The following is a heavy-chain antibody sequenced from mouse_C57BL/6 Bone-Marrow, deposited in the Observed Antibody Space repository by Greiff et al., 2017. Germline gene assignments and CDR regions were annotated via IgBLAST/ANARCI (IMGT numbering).Heavy chain of an antibody. V-gene: IGHV1-18*01. Sequence: VQLKESGPELVKPGASVKIPCKASGYKFTDYYMDWVKQSHGKSLEWIGDINPNNGGTIYNQKFKGKATLTVDKSSITAYMELRSLTSEYTAVYYCTRVYGKDYYARDYWGQGTSVTVSS. CDR3: TRVYGKDYYARDY. D-gene: IGHD1-1*01. J-gene: IGHJ4*01. CDR1: GYKFTDYY. CDR2: INPNNGGT.